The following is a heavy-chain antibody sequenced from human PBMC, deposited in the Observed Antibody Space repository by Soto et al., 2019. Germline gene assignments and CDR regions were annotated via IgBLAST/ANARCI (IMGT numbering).Heavy chain of an antibody. Sequence: QVQLVQSGAEVKKPGSSVKVSCKASGGTFSSYAISWVRQAPGQGLEWMGGIIPIFGTANYAQKFQGRVTITADESTSRAYMELSSLRSEDTAVYYCARDRFSHYYDSSGYFGVDAFDIWGQGTMVTVSS. CDR2: IIPIFGTA. CDR1: GGTFSSYA. D-gene: IGHD3-22*01. CDR3: ARDRFSHYYDSSGYFGVDAFDI. J-gene: IGHJ3*02. V-gene: IGHV1-69*01.